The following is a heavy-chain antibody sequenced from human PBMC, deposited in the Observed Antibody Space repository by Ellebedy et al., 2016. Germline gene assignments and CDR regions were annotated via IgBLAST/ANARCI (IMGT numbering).Heavy chain of an antibody. V-gene: IGHV3-15*01. D-gene: IGHD5-18*01. Sequence: GESLKISCAASGFTFSNAWMNWVRQAPGKGLEWVGRIKSKTDGGAADYAAPVKGRFTISRDDSKNTLYLHMNSLKTEDTAVYFCTTVYRYNYDSVWGQGTLVTVSS. J-gene: IGHJ4*02. CDR3: TTVYRYNYDSV. CDR2: IKSKTDGGAA. CDR1: GFTFSNAW.